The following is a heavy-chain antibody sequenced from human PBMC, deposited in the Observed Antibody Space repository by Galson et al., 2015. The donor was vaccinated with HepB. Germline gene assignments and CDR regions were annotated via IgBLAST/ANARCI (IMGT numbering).Heavy chain of an antibody. J-gene: IGHJ5*02. CDR2: VIPILAIA. CDR1: GGTFSSYT. Sequence: VKVSCKASGGTFSSYTINWVRQAPGQGLEWMGRVIPILAIANYAQKFRGRVTITADKSTSTAYMELSSLRSEDTAMYYCASHYYYDSSGYYNWSDPWGQGTLVTVSS. D-gene: IGHD3-22*01. CDR3: ASHYYYDSSGYYNWSDP. V-gene: IGHV1-69*02.